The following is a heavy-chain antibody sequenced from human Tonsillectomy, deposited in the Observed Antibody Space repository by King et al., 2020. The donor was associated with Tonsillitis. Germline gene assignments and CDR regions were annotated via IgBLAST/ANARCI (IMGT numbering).Heavy chain of an antibody. CDR1: GFTLPAHS. D-gene: IGHD3-10*01. Sequence: VPLLASWVLVVPPWLSLRLSFVASGFTLPAHSIPWVRQSPRPGLAWVAAVSYDGREELYAESVKGRFTLARDSSQNTVYLPLNSLRTEDTARYEGAKGGGDDDVRGDGEDEGRDGGGRGTTVT. CDR3: AKGGGDDDVRGDGEDEGRDG. V-gene: IGHV3-30*18. CDR2: VSYDGREE. J-gene: IGHJ6*03.